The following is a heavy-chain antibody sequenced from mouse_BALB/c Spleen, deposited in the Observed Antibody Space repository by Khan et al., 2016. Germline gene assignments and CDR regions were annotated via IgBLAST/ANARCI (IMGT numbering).Heavy chain of an antibody. V-gene: IGHV3-2*02. D-gene: IGHD1-2*01. CDR3: ARTARIKY. CDR2: ISFSGST. J-gene: IGHJ2*01. CDR1: GYSITSGYG. Sequence: EVQLQESGPGLVKPSQSLSLTCTVTGYSITSGYGWNLIRQFPGNKLEWMGYISFSGSTYYNPSLKSRISITRDTSKNQFFLQLNSVTTEDTATYCGARTARIKYWGQGTTLTVSS.